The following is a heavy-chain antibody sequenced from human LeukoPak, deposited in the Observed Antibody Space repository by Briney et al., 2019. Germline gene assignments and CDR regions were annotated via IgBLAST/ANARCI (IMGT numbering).Heavy chain of an antibody. D-gene: IGHD3-16*02. V-gene: IGHV3-74*01. Sequence: GGSLRLFCAAAGFTFSSNWMHWVRQPPGKGLVWVSRINSDGRSTSYADSVKGRFTISRDNAKNTLYLQMNSLRVEDTAVYYCAVIQPWPTVLDYWGQGTLVTVSS. CDR2: INSDGRST. CDR1: GFTFSSNW. J-gene: IGHJ4*02. CDR3: AVIQPWPTVLDY.